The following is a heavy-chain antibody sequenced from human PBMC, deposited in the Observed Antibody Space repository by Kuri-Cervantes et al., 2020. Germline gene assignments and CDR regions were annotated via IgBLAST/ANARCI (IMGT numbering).Heavy chain of an antibody. CDR2: INHSGST. Sequence: GSLRLSCTVYGGSFSDYYWTWIRQPPGKGLEWIGEINHSGSTNYNPSLKSRVTISVDTSNNEFSLKVTSVTAADTAMYYCARSFYCTNGICPFDYWGQGTLVTVSS. V-gene: IGHV4-34*01. D-gene: IGHD2-8*01. CDR3: ARSFYCTNGICPFDY. J-gene: IGHJ4*02. CDR1: GGSFSDYY.